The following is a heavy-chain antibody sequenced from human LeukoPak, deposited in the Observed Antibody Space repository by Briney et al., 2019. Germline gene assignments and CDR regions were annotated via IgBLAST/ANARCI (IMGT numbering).Heavy chain of an antibody. V-gene: IGHV4-34*01. CDR2: INHSGST. D-gene: IGHD4-17*01. J-gene: IGHJ5*02. CDR3: AGVHYGYNRFDP. Sequence: SETLSLTCAVYGGSFSGYYWSWIRQPPGKGLEWIGEINHSGSTNYNPSLKSRVTISVDTSKNQFSLKLSSVTAADTAVYYCAGVHYGYNRFDPWGQGTLVTVSS. CDR1: GGSFSGYY.